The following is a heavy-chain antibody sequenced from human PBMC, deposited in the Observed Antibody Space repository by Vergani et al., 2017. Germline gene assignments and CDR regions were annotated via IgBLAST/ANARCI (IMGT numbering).Heavy chain of an antibody. D-gene: IGHD6-19*01. CDR3: ANLPVLIAVAGNGDY. J-gene: IGHJ4*02. CDR2: ISGSGGST. V-gene: IGHV3-23*01. CDR1: GFTFSSYA. Sequence: EVQLLESGGGLVQPGGSLRLTCAASGFTFSSYAMSWVRQAPGKGLEWVSAISGSGGSTYYADSVKGRFTISRDNSKNTLYLQMNSLRAEDTAVYYCANLPVLIAVAGNGDYWGQGTLVTVSS.